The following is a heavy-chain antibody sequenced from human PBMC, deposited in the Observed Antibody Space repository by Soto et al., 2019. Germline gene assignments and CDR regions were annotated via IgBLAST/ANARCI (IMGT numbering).Heavy chain of an antibody. Sequence: PSETLSLTCAVSGGSISSGGYSWSWIRQPPRKGLEWIGYIYHSGSTYYNPSLKSRVTISVDRSKNQFSLKLSSVTAADTAVYYCARGYSYGTRDYYYGMDVWGQGTTVTVSS. V-gene: IGHV4-30-2*01. CDR2: IYHSGST. D-gene: IGHD5-18*01. CDR1: GGSISSGGYS. J-gene: IGHJ6*02. CDR3: ARGYSYGTRDYYYGMDV.